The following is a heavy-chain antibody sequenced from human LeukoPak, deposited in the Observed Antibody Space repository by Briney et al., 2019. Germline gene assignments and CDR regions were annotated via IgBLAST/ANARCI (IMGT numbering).Heavy chain of an antibody. Sequence: SETLSLTCTVSGDSISSGDYYWSWIRQPPGKGLEWIGYIYYSGSTNYNPSLKSRVTISVDTSKNQFSLKLSSVTAADTAVYYCARSVEGYCSGDNCYYYYYYMDVWGKGTTVTVSS. J-gene: IGHJ6*03. CDR3: ARSVEGYCSGDNCYYYYYYMDV. CDR1: GDSISSGDYY. CDR2: IYYSGST. D-gene: IGHD2-15*01. V-gene: IGHV4-61*08.